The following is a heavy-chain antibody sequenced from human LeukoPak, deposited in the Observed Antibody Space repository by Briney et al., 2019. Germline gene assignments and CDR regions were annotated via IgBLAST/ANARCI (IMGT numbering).Heavy chain of an antibody. CDR3: ARDKDPRFGESVWFDP. V-gene: IGHV1-2*02. CDR1: GYTFTGYD. CDR2: INPNSGGT. D-gene: IGHD3-10*01. Sequence: ASVKVSCKASGYTFTGYDMHWVRQAPGQGLEWMGWINPNSGGTNYAQKSQGRVTMTRDTSISTAYTELSRLRSDDTAVYYCARDKDPRFGESVWFDPWGQGTLVTVSS. J-gene: IGHJ5*02.